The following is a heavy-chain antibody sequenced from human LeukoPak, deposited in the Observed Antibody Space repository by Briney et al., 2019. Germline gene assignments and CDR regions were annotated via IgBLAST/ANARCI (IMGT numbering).Heavy chain of an antibody. V-gene: IGHV3-21*01. J-gene: IGHJ4*02. CDR2: ISGNSANI. CDR1: GFTFSRHS. CDR3: VRCDSGTYHFDY. Sequence: GGSLRLSCAASGFTFSRHSMNWVRQAPGKGLEWVSFISGNSANIYYIDSVKGRFTTSRDNARNSLYLQMNSLRAEDTAVYYCVRCDSGTYHFDYWGRGTLVTVSS. D-gene: IGHD1-26*01.